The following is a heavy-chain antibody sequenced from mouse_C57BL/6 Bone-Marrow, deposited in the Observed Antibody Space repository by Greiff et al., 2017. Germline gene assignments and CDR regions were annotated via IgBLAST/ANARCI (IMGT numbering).Heavy chain of an antibody. CDR1: GFTFSDFY. J-gene: IGHJ4*01. V-gene: IGHV7-1*01. CDR3: ARDGTDYYAMDY. CDR2: SRNKANDYTT. Sequence: EVKLMESGGGLVQSGRSLRLSCATSGFTFSDFYMEWVRQAPGKGLEWIAASRNKANDYTTEYSASVKGRFIVSRDTSQSILYLQMNALRADDTAIYYCARDGTDYYAMDYWGQGTSVTVSS. D-gene: IGHD4-1*01.